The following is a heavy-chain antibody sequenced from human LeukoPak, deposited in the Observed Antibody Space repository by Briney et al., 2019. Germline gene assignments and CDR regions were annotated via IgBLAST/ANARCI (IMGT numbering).Heavy chain of an antibody. D-gene: IGHD3-3*01. J-gene: IGHJ4*02. CDR3: ARGLKFWSGYYFDY. V-gene: IGHV4-34*01. CDR2: INHSGST. CDR1: GGSFSGYY. Sequence: PSETLSLTCAVYGGSFSGYYWSWIRQPPGKGLEWIGEINHSGSTNYNPSLKSRVTISVDTSKNQFSLKLSSVTAADTAVYYCARGLKFWSGYYFDYWGQGTLVTVSS.